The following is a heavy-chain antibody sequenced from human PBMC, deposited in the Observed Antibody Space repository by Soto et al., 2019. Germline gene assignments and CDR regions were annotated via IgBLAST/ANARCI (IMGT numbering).Heavy chain of an antibody. Sequence: QVQLVESGGGLVKPGGSLRLSCAASGFTFSDYYMSWIRQAPGKGLEWVSYISSSGSTIYYADSVKGRFTTSRDNAKNSLYLQRNSLRGEDTAVYYCARSASGAKYCSSTSGYERAAYYYYMDVWGKGTTVTVSS. CDR1: GFTFSDYY. CDR2: ISSSGSTI. CDR3: ARSASGAKYCSSTSGYERAAYYYYMDV. D-gene: IGHD2-2*01. J-gene: IGHJ6*03. V-gene: IGHV3-11*01.